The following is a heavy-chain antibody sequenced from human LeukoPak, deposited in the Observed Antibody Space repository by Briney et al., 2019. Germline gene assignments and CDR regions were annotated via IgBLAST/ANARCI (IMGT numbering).Heavy chain of an antibody. CDR1: GFTFSSYW. CDR2: INSDGSST. Sequence: QPGGSLRLSCAASGFTFSSYWMHWVRQAPGKGLVWVSRINSDGSSTSYADSVKGRFTISRDNAKNTLYLQMNSLRAEDTAVYYCARTSDGSWFDPWGQGTLVTVSS. J-gene: IGHJ5*02. V-gene: IGHV3-74*01. CDR3: ARTSDGSWFDP.